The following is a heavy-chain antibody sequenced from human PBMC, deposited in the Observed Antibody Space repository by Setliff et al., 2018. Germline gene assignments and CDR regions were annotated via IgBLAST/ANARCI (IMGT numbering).Heavy chain of an antibody. D-gene: IGHD5-12*01. CDR1: GGSVGNSHYY. Sequence: SETLSLTCTVSGGSVGNSHYYWSWIRQPPGKGLEFIGYVYYSGTANYSPSLRSRLTISVDTSKNQFSLKLRSVTAADTAVYYCARGGTFRYFDFWGQGARSPSPQ. J-gene: IGHJ4*02. CDR2: VYYSGTA. CDR3: ARGGTFRYFDF. V-gene: IGHV4-61*01.